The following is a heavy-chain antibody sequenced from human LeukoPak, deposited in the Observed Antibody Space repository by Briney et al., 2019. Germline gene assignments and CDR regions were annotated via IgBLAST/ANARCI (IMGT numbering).Heavy chain of an antibody. Sequence: PGGSLRLSCAASGFSFSNYWLHWVRQAPGKGLGWVANIKQGGSEKNYVDSVKGRFTISRDNAKNSLYLQMNSLRAEDTAVYYCARALDVWGQGTTVTVSS. V-gene: IGHV3-7*04. CDR3: ARALDV. J-gene: IGHJ6*02. CDR1: GFSFSNYW. CDR2: IKQGGSEK.